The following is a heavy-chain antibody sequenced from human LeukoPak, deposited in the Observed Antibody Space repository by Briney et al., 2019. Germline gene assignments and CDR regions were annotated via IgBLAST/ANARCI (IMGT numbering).Heavy chain of an antibody. CDR2: IYYSGST. D-gene: IGHD3-10*01. V-gene: IGHV4-61*05. CDR3: ARGRLGGSGSYYNVLDY. CDR1: GGSISSSSYY. J-gene: IGHJ4*02. Sequence: RSSETLSLTCTVSGGSISSSSYYWGWIRQPPGKGLEWIGYIYYSGSTNYNPSLKSRVTISVDTSRNQFSLKLSSVTAADTAVYYCARGRLGGSGSYYNVLDYWGQGTLVTVSS.